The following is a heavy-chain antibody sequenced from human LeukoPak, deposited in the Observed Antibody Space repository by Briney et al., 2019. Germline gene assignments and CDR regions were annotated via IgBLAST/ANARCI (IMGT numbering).Heavy chain of an antibody. CDR3: AHRPGLYYDFWSGHTDDAFDI. J-gene: IGHJ3*02. CDR1: GFSLSTSGVG. CDR2: IYWNDDK. D-gene: IGHD3-3*01. Sequence: SGPTLVNPTQTLTLTCTFSGFSLSTSGVGVGWIRQPPGKALEWLALIYWNDDKRYSPSLKSRLTITKDTSKNQVVLTMTNMDPVDTATYYCAHRPGLYYDFWSGHTDDAFDIWGQGTMVTVSS. V-gene: IGHV2-5*01.